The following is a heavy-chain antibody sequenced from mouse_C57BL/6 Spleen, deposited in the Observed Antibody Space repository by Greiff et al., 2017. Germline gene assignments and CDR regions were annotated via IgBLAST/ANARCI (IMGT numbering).Heavy chain of an antibody. Sequence: VQLQQSGPVLVKPGASVKMSCKASGYTFTDYYMNWVKQSHGKSLEWIGVINPYNGGTSYNQKFKGKATLTVDKSSSTAYMELNSLTSEDSAVYYCASWDEGFAYWGQGTLVTVSA. CDR2: INPYNGGT. CDR3: ASWDEGFAY. V-gene: IGHV1-19*01. J-gene: IGHJ3*01. CDR1: GYTFTDYY. D-gene: IGHD4-1*01.